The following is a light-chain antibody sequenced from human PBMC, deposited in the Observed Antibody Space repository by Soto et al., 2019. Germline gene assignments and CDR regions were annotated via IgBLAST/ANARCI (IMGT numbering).Light chain of an antibody. Sequence: DIRMTQSPSSLSAFVGDTVTITCRASQDIIYYLAWYQQKPGKVPKLLIHSASTLQTGVQSRFSGSGSGTVFTLTINNLQPEDVATYYCQKYNSAPNTFGQGTRLKIK. CDR1: QDIIYY. V-gene: IGKV1-27*01. CDR3: QKYNSAPNT. CDR2: SAS. J-gene: IGKJ2*01.